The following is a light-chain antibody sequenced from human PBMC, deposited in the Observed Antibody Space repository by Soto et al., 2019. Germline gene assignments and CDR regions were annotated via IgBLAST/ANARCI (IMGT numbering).Light chain of an antibody. CDR2: GAS. Sequence: DIPMTQSPSSLSASVGDRVTITCRASRDIANYLAWYQQKPGKVPQLLIYGASTLQSGVPSRFSGSGSGTDFTLTISSLQPEGVATYYCQESNSSPFTFGPGTKVNI. CDR3: QESNSSPFT. CDR1: RDIANY. V-gene: IGKV1-27*01. J-gene: IGKJ3*01.